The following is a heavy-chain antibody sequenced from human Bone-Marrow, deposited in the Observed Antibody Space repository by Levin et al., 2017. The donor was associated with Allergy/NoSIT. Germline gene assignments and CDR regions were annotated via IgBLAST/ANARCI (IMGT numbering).Heavy chain of an antibody. V-gene: IGHV1-2*02. Sequence: GESLKISCKASGYTFTGFYMQWVRQAPGQGLEWVGWINPNTGDTNYAQKFQGRVTMTRDTSISTAYMEVSRLRSDDTAVYYCARDLGHDSLRYLDLWGRGTLVTVSS. J-gene: IGHJ2*01. CDR1: GYTFTGFY. D-gene: IGHD3-9*01. CDR2: INPNTGDT. CDR3: ARDLGHDSLRYLDL.